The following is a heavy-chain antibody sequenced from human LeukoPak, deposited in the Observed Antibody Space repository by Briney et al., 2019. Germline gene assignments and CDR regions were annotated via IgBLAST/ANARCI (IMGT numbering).Heavy chain of an antibody. V-gene: IGHV4-34*01. J-gene: IGHJ4*02. CDR3: ARLGNVGGFDY. CDR2: INHSGST. D-gene: IGHD1-1*01. CDR1: GGSFSGYY. Sequence: PSETLSLTCAVYGGSFSGYYWSWIRQPPGKGLEWIGEINHSGSTNYNPSLKSRVTISVDTSKNQFSLKLSSVTAADTAVYYCARLGNVGGFDYWGQGTLVTVSS.